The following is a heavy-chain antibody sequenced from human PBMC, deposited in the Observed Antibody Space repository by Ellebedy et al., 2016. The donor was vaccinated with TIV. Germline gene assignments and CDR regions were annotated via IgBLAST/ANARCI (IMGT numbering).Heavy chain of an antibody. Sequence: MPSETLSITCTVSGGSLSSHFWSWIRQPPRKGLEWIGRIYDTAFTNYSPSLKRRVTMSLDPSKNQFSLQLSSVTAADTAVYYCVSGTGDNMIGLKGWFDPWGQGTLVTVSS. CDR3: VSGTGDNMIGLKGWFDP. D-gene: IGHD3-16*01. J-gene: IGHJ5*02. CDR2: IYDTAFT. V-gene: IGHV4-59*11. CDR1: GGSLSSHF.